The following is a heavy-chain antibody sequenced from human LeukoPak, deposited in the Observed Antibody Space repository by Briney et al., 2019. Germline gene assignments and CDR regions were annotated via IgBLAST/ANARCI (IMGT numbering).Heavy chain of an antibody. D-gene: IGHD3-22*01. CDR2: ISSSGSTT. J-gene: IGHJ4*02. V-gene: IGHV3-48*04. CDR3: ARDNYDSSGYYFD. Sequence: GGSLRLSCAASGSNFSSYSMNWVRQAPGKGLEWVSYISSSGSTTHYADSVKGRFTISRDNAKKSLYLQMNSLRAEDTAVYYCARDNYDSSGYYFDWGQGTLVTVSS. CDR1: GSNFSSYS.